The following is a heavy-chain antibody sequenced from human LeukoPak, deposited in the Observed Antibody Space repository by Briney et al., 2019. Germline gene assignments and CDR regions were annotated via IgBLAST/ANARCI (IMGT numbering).Heavy chain of an antibody. CDR3: ARNACSSTSCYAGDWFDP. CDR2: IYTSGST. Sequence: SETLSLTCTVSGGSISSYYWSWIRQPAGKGLEWIGRIYTSGSTNYNPSLKSRVTMSVDTSKNQFSLKLSSVTAADTAVYYCARNACSSTSCYAGDWFDPWGQGTLVTVSS. CDR1: GGSISSYY. V-gene: IGHV4-4*07. D-gene: IGHD2-2*01. J-gene: IGHJ5*02.